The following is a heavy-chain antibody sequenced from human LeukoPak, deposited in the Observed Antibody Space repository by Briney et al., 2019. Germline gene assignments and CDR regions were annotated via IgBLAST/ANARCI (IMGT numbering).Heavy chain of an antibody. V-gene: IGHV1-2*02. J-gene: IGHJ6*03. D-gene: IGHD2-15*01. CDR2: VNSNTGAT. CDR3: ARGPPFALRSHYMDV. Sequence: ASVKVSCKASGYTFTAYYIHWVRQAPGQGLEWMGWVNSNTGATKYAQKFQDRVTMSRDTSINTAYLELSRLMSDDSAVYYCARGPPFALRSHYMDVWGKGITVTISS. CDR1: GYTFTAYY.